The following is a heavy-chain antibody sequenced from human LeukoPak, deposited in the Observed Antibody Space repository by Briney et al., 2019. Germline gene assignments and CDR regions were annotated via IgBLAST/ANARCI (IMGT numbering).Heavy chain of an antibody. Sequence: PGGSLRLSCAASRFTFSSYAMSWVRQAPGKGLEWVSAIRCDGGNTYYADSVKGRFNISRDNSKDTLYLQMNRLSAEDTAVYYCAKDQYSGRYLLGYFDCWGQGHLVTVSS. CDR1: RFTFSSYA. D-gene: IGHD1-26*01. CDR3: AKDQYSGRYLLGYFDC. J-gene: IGHJ4*02. CDR2: IRCDGGNT. V-gene: IGHV3-23*01.